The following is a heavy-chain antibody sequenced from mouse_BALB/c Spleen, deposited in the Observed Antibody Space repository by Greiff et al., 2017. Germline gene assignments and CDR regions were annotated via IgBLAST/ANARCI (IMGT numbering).Heavy chain of an antibody. CDR1: GYTFPSYW. V-gene: IGHV1-7*01. J-gene: IGHJ3*01. CDR2: VNPSTGYT. Sequence: QVQLQQSGAELAKPGASVKMSCKASGYTFPSYWMHWVKQRPGQGLEWLGYVNPSTGYTEYNQKFKDKATLTADKSSSTAYMQLSSLTSEDSAVYDCARSSYYGNYLFAYWGQGTLVTVSA. CDR3: ARSSYYGNYLFAY. D-gene: IGHD2-10*01.